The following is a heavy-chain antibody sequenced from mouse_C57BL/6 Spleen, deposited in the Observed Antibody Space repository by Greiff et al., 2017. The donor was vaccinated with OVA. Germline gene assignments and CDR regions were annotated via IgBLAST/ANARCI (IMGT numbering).Heavy chain of an antibody. D-gene: IGHD3-2*02. V-gene: IGHV1-59*01. CDR1: GYTFTSYW. CDR3: ARRIRDSSGYDY. Sequence: QVQLQQPGAELVRPGTSVKLSCKASGYTFTSYWMHWVKQRPGQGLEWIGVIDPSDSYTNYNQKFKGKATLTVDTSSSTAYMQLSSLTSEDSAVYYCARRIRDSSGYDYWGQGTTLTVSS. J-gene: IGHJ2*01. CDR2: IDPSDSYT.